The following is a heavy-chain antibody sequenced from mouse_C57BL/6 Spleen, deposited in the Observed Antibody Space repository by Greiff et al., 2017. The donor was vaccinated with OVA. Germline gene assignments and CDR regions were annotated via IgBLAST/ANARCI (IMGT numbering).Heavy chain of an antibody. V-gene: IGHV5-16*01. CDR3: ARDRDYGSSLHWYFDV. CDR1: GFTFSDYY. CDR2: INYDGSST. D-gene: IGHD1-1*01. Sequence: EVQLVESEGGLVQPGSSMKLSCTASGFTFSDYYMAWVRQVPEKGLEWVANINYDGSSTYYLDSLKSRFILSRDNAKNSLYLQMSSLTSEDTATYYCARDRDYGSSLHWYFDVWGTGTTVTVSS. J-gene: IGHJ1*03.